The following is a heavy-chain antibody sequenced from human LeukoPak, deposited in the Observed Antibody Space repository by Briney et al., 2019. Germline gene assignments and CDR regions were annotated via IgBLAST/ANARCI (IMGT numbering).Heavy chain of an antibody. CDR2: MYNSGST. Sequence: SETLYLTCTVSGGSISGSYWSWIRQPPGKGLEWIAYMYNSGSTNYNPSLKSRVTISIDTSKNQFSLKLSSLTDADTAIYYCARGIESYGDYGYWGQEILSPSPQ. D-gene: IGHD4-17*01. CDR1: GGSISGSY. CDR3: ARGIESYGDYGY. J-gene: IGHJ4*02. V-gene: IGHV4-59*01.